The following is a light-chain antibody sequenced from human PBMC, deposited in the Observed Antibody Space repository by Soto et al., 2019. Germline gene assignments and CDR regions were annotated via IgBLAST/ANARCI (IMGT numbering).Light chain of an antibody. CDR3: QQCSTSPLT. V-gene: IGKV3-20*01. CDR2: DAS. Sequence: EIVLTQSPGTLSLSPGERATLSCRASQIVRNNYLAWYQQKPGQPPRLLIDDASTRATGIPDRFSAGGSGTDFTLTISRLEPEDCAVYYCQQCSTSPLTFGGGTKVELK. CDR1: QIVRNNY. J-gene: IGKJ4*01.